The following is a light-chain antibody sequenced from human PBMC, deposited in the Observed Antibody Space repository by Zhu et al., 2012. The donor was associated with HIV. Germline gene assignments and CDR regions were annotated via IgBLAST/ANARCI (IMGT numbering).Light chain of an antibody. CDR1: ESVSHY. J-gene: IGKJ3*01. V-gene: IGKV1-9*01. Sequence: DVQLTQSPAFLSASVGDRVTITCRASESVSHYLAWYQQKPGKAPKLLIYDTSILQSGVPSTFSGSGSGTEFTLTISSLQPEDFATYYCQQLNTYPLFTFGPGTKVD. CDR2: DTS. CDR3: QQLNTYPLFT.